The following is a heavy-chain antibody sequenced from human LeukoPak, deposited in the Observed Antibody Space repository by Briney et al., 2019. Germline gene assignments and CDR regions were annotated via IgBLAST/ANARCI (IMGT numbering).Heavy chain of an antibody. CDR3: ARVKPLLRFGELSPTESDAFDI. CDR1: GFTFSTYN. CDR2: ISSSSRTI. J-gene: IGHJ3*02. D-gene: IGHD3-10*01. V-gene: IGHV3-48*01. Sequence: AGGSLRLSCAASGFTFSTYNMNWVRQAPGKGLEWVSYISSSSRTIYYAESVKGRFTISRDNAKNSLYLQMNSLTAEDTAVYYCARVKPLLRFGELSPTESDAFDIWGQGTMVAVSS.